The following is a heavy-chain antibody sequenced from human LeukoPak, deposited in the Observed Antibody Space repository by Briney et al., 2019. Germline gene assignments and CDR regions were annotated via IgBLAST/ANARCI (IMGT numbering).Heavy chain of an antibody. Sequence: GGSRRLSCAVSGFTVSSIYMSWVRQAPGKGLEWVSSIYSDGNTYYADSVKGRFTISRDSSRNTLYLQMNSLRVEDSAVYYCAGDTHSSSWYDHWGQGTLVTVSS. CDR1: GFTVSSIY. J-gene: IGHJ5*02. V-gene: IGHV3-53*01. CDR2: IYSDGNT. CDR3: AGDTHSSSWYDH. D-gene: IGHD6-13*01.